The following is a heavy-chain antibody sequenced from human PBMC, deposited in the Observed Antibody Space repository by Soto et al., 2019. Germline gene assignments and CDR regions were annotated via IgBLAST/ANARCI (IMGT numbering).Heavy chain of an antibody. CDR1: GGSFSGYY. V-gene: IGHV4-34*01. CDR3: ARTHGSGSPGGGVSYYYMDV. D-gene: IGHD3-10*01. CDR2: INHSGST. Sequence: QVQLQQWGAGLLKPSETLSLTCAVYGGSFSGYYWSWIRQPPGKGLEWIGEINHSGSTNYNPSLKSRVTISVDTSKNQFSLKLSSVTAADTAVYYCARTHGSGSPGGGVSYYYMDVWGKGTTVTVSS. J-gene: IGHJ6*03.